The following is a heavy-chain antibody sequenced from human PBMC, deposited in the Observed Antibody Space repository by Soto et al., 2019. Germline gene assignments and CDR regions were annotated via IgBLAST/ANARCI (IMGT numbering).Heavy chain of an antibody. CDR1: GGSFSGYY. CDR2: INHSGST. CDR3: ARGKAVVATSPAFDY. J-gene: IGHJ4*02. V-gene: IGHV4-34*01. D-gene: IGHD5-12*01. Sequence: TLSLTCAVYGGSFSGYYWSWIRQPPGKGLEWIGEINHSGSTNYNPSLKSRVTISVDTSKNQFSLKLSSVTAADTAVYYCARGKAVVATSPAFDYWGQGTLVTVSS.